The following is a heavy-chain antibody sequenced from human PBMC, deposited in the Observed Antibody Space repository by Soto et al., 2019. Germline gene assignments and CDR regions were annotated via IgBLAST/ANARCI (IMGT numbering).Heavy chain of an antibody. CDR3: ARQCRGVTCHWFVP. CDR1: SGSISSTIYS. CDR2: ILYSGST. J-gene: IGHJ5*02. Sequence: QLQLQESGRGLVKPSETLSLTCTVSSGSISSTIYSWDWIRQPPGKGLEWIGSILYSGSTYYNPSLKSRVTISVDTSKNQFSLTLTSVTAADTAVYYCARQCRGVTCHWFVPWGQGTLVTVSS. V-gene: IGHV4-39*01. D-gene: IGHD2-15*01.